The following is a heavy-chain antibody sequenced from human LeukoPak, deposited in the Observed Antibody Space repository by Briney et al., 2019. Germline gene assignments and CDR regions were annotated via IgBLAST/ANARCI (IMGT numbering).Heavy chain of an antibody. CDR2: ISYDGSNK. CDR3: AKILPDTVTADY. CDR1: GFTFSSYG. J-gene: IGHJ4*02. D-gene: IGHD4-11*01. V-gene: IGHV3-30*18. Sequence: GGSLRLSCAASGFTFSSYGMHWVRQAPGKGLEWVAVISYDGSNKYYADSVKGRFTISRDNSKNTLYLQMNSLRAEDTAVYYCAKILPDTVTADYWGQGTLVTVSS.